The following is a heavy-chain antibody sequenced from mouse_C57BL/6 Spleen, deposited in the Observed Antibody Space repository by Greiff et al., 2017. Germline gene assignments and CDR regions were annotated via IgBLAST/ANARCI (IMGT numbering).Heavy chain of an antibody. Sequence: EVKVEESGPGLVKPSQSLSLTCSVTGYSITSGYYWNWIRQFPGNKLEWMGYISYDGSNNYNPSLKNRISITRDTSKNQFFLKLNSVTTEDTATYYCARAYYYGSSYGWYFDVWGTGTTVTVSS. V-gene: IGHV3-6*01. J-gene: IGHJ1*03. CDR1: GYSITSGYY. D-gene: IGHD1-1*01. CDR2: ISYDGSN. CDR3: ARAYYYGSSYGWYFDV.